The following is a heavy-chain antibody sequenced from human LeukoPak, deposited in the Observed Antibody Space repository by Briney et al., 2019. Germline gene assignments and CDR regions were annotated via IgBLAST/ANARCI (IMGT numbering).Heavy chain of an antibody. Sequence: PSETLSLTCTVSGGSISSYHWSWLRQPAGKGLEWIGRIYSSGTSNHNPSLKSRVTMSVDMSKSQFSLRLSSVTAADTAVYYCAKEGDTLVRGILITLFDYWGQGTPVTVSS. CDR1: GGSISSYH. V-gene: IGHV4-4*07. J-gene: IGHJ4*02. CDR2: IYSSGTS. CDR3: AKEGDTLVRGILITLFDY. D-gene: IGHD3-10*01.